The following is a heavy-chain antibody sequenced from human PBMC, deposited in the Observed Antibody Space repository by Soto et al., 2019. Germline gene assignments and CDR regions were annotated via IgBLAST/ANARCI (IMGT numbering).Heavy chain of an antibody. J-gene: IGHJ2*01. Sequence: QVQLVESGGGVVQPGRSLRLSCAASGFTFSSYAMHWVRQAPGKGLEWVAVISYDGSNKYYADSVKGRFTISRDNSKNTLYLHMNSLRAEDTAVYYCARADGDYSYFDLWGRGTLVTVSS. CDR1: GFTFSSYA. V-gene: IGHV3-30-3*01. D-gene: IGHD4-17*01. CDR3: ARADGDYSYFDL. CDR2: ISYDGSNK.